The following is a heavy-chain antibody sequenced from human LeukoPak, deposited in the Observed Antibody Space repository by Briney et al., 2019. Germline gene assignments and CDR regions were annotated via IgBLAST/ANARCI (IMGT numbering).Heavy chain of an antibody. D-gene: IGHD6-19*01. CDR3: ARAPLHGWYTLY. V-gene: IGHV4-39*01. Sequence: ASETLSLTCSVSGDSITSTSYYWAWIRQPPEKGLEWIGSIYYTGGTNSSPSLKSRVTISVDTSKNQFSLKLNSVTAADTAVYYCARAPLHGWYTLYWGQGTLVTVSS. J-gene: IGHJ4*02. CDR2: IYYTGGT. CDR1: GDSITSTSYY.